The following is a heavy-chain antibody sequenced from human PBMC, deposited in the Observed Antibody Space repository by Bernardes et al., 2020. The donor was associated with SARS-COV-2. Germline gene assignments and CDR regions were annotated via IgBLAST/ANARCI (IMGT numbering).Heavy chain of an antibody. D-gene: IGHD3-10*01. CDR3: ARDLSHLVRRGFDL. V-gene: IGHV4-59*01. CDR1: GGSIGSYY. J-gene: IGHJ2*01. CDR2: IYYSGST. Sequence: SATLSLTCTVSGGSIGSYYWAWLRPPPGKGLEWIGYIYYSGSTNYNPSLKSRVTITVDTSQNQFSLNLSSVTPADTAVYYCARDLSHLVRRGFDLWGRGTLVTVSS.